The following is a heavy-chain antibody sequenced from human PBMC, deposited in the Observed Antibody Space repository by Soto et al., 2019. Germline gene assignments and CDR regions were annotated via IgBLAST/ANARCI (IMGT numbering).Heavy chain of an antibody. CDR3: ARVVPGAEAWFGP. CDR1: GYTFSNYG. CDR2: ISLYSDGT. D-gene: IGHD2-2*01. J-gene: IGHJ5*02. V-gene: IGHV1-18*01. Sequence: ASVKVSCKTSGYTFSNYGITWVRQAPGHPLEWLGWISLYSDGTNYAQKFQGRVSMTTDTSTTTAYMELRSLRSDDTAVYYCARVVPGAEAWFGPWGQGTLVTVSS.